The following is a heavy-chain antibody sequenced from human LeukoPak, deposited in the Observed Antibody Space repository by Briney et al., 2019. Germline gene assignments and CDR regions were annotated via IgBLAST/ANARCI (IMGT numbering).Heavy chain of an antibody. CDR1: GGSFSGYY. CDR2: INHSGST. D-gene: IGHD3-10*01. J-gene: IGHJ4*02. V-gene: IGHV4-34*01. CDR3: ARLARITMVRGGYYFDY. Sequence: SETLSLTCAVYGGSFSGYYWSWIRQPPGKGLEWIGEINHSGSTNYNPSLKSRVTISVDTSKNQFSLKLSSVTAADTAVYYCARLARITMVRGGYYFDYWGQGTLVTVSS.